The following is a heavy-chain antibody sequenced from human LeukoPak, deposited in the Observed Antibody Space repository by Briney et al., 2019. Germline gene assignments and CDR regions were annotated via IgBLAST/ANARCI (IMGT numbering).Heavy chain of an antibody. J-gene: IGHJ4*02. CDR3: ASGPEYCSGGSCYGFDY. Sequence: GGSLRLSCAASGFTFSSYAMHWVRQAPGKGLKWVAVISYDGSNKYYADSVKGRFTISRDNSKNTLYLQMNSLRAEDTAVYYCASGPEYCSGGSCYGFDYWGQGTLVTVSS. D-gene: IGHD2-15*01. V-gene: IGHV3-30-3*01. CDR1: GFTFSSYA. CDR2: ISYDGSNK.